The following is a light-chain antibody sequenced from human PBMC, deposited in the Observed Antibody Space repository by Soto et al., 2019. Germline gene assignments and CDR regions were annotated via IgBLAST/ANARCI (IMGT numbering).Light chain of an antibody. J-gene: IGKJ4*01. CDR1: HSISSD. V-gene: IGKV3-11*01. CDR3: QQRSNWPLT. Sequence: EIVMTQSPATLSVSPWERATLSCRASHSISSDLAWYQQKPGQAPRLLIYDASNRATGIPARFSGSGSGTDFTLTISSLEPEDFAVYYCQQRSNWPLTFGGGTKVDIK. CDR2: DAS.